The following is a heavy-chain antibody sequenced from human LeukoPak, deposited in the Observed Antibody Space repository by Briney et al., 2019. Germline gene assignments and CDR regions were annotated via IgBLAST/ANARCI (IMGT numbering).Heavy chain of an antibody. V-gene: IGHV4-30-2*01. J-gene: IGHJ3*02. D-gene: IGHD2-15*01. Sequence: SQTLSLTCTVSGGSISSGGYYWSWIRQPPGKGLEWIGYIYHSGSTYYNPSLKSRVTISVDRSKNQFSLKLSSVTAADTAVYYCARAVVVAATPDAFDIWGQGTMVTVSS. CDR3: ARAVVVAATPDAFDI. CDR2: IYHSGST. CDR1: GGSISSGGYY.